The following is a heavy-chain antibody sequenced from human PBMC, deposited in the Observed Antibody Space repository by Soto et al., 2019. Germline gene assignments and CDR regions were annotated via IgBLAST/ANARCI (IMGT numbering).Heavy chain of an antibody. J-gene: IGHJ4*02. CDR1: GGSISSGDYY. CDR2: INHSGST. D-gene: IGHD5-12*01. Sequence: PSETLSLTCTFSGGSISSGDYYWSWIRQPPGKGLEWIGEINHSGSTNYNPSLKSRVTISVDTSKNQFSLKLSSVTAADTAVYYCARGQGATTDRSFDYWGQGTLVTVSS. CDR3: ARGQGATTDRSFDY. V-gene: IGHV4-39*07.